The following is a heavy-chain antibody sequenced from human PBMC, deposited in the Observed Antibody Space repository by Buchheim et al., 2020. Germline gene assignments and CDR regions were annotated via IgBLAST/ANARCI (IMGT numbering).Heavy chain of an antibody. V-gene: IGHV3-23*01. CDR1: EFTFSIYA. J-gene: IGHJ4*02. CDR2: ISGSGSTT. Sequence: EVQLLESGGGLVQPGGSLRLSCAASEFTFSIYAMNWVRQAPGKGLEWVSVISGSGSTTYYADSVKGRFTISRDNSKNKLHLQMNSLRVEDTAVYYCARGSGYSGYDSGDYWGQGTL. CDR3: ARGSGYSGYDSGDY. D-gene: IGHD5-12*01.